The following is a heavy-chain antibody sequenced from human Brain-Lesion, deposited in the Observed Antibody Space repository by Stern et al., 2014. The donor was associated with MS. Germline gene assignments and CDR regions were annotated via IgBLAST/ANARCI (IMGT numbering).Heavy chain of an antibody. CDR3: ARDITGSSAYFAY. CDR2: ISWNSGTI. V-gene: IGHV3-9*01. J-gene: IGHJ4*02. Sequence: EVQLVESGGDLVQPGRSLRLSCAAFGFTFDDYAMHWVRQAPGQGLEWVAGISWNSGTIGYADSVKVRFTTSRDNAYSSLYLQMNSLRPEDTALYYCARDITGSSAYFAYWGQGTLVTVSS. D-gene: IGHD1-14*01. CDR1: GFTFDDYA.